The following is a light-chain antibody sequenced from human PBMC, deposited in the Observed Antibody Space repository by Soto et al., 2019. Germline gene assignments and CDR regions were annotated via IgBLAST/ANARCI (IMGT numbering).Light chain of an antibody. CDR1: QSVLYSSNNKNY. CDR2: WAS. Sequence: DIVMTQCPDSLAVSLGERATINCKSSQSVLYSSNNKNYLAWYQQKPGQPPKLLIYWASTRESGVPDRFSGSGSGTDFTLTISSLQAEDVAVYYCQQYYSTPYTFGQGTKLEIK. V-gene: IGKV4-1*01. CDR3: QQYYSTPYT. J-gene: IGKJ2*01.